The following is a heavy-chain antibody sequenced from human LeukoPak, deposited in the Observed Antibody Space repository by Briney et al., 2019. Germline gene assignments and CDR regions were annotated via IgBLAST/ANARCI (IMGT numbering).Heavy chain of an antibody. CDR2: TRNKANSYIT. CDR3: ATPYSSSPVTRDYYGMDV. CDR1: GFTFSDHY. D-gene: IGHD6-6*01. V-gene: IGHV3-72*01. J-gene: IGHJ6*02. Sequence: GGSLRLSCAASGFTFSDHYMDWVRQAPGKGLEWVGRTRNKANSYITEYAASVKGRFTIPRDDSKNSLYLQMNSLKTEDMAVYYCATPYSSSPVTRDYYGMDVWRQGTTVTVSS.